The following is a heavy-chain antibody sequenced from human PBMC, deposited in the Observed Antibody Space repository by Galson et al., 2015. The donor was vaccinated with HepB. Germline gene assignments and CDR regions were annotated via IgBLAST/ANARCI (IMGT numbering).Heavy chain of an antibody. D-gene: IGHD4-17*01. J-gene: IGHJ6*02. CDR2: IYRNGTT. V-gene: IGHV3-66*03. CDR1: GFTVTINY. Sequence: SLRLSCAASGFTVTINYMSWVRQAPGKGLEWVSVIYRNGTTKYADSVKGRFTISRDTSKNTLYLQMNSLRGEDTAVYYCTRDQGDDYVNYYYYSGMDVWGQGTTVTVSS. CDR3: TRDQGDDYVNYYYYSGMDV.